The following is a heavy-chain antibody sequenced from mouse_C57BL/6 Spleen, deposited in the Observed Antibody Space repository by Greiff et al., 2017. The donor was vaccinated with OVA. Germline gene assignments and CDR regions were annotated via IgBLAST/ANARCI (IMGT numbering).Heavy chain of an antibody. CDR2: IDPETGGT. J-gene: IGHJ4*01. Sequence: QVQLQQSGAELLRPGASVTLSCKASGYTFTDYEMHWVKQTPVHGLEWIGAIDPETGGTAYNHKFKVKAILTADKSSSTAYMELRSLTSEDSAVYYCTREVVAPYAMDYWGQGTSVTVSS. CDR3: TREVVAPYAMDY. CDR1: GYTFTDYE. D-gene: IGHD1-1*01. V-gene: IGHV1-15*01.